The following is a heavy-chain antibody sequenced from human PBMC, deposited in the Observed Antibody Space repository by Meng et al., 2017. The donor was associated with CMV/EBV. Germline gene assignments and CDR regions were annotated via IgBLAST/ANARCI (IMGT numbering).Heavy chain of an antibody. CDR3: AGSTVVNGGGY. V-gene: IGHV3-66*02. Sequence: GESLKISCAASGFTVSSGYMSWVRQAPGKGLEWVSITYNNGDTYYADSVKGRFTISRDRSTNTVHLQMNRLTAADTAVYYCAGSTVVNGGGYWGRGSLVTVSS. J-gene: IGHJ4*02. CDR2: TYNNGDT. D-gene: IGHD4-23*01. CDR1: GFTVSSGY.